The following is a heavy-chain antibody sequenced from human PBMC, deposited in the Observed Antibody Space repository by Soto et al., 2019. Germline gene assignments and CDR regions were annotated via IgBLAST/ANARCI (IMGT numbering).Heavy chain of an antibody. J-gene: IGHJ4*02. Sequence: PSETLSLTCAVSGGSISSGGYSWSWIRQPPGKGLEWIGYIYHSGSTYYNPSLKSRVTISVDRSKNQFSLKLSSVTAADTAFYYCVRHGDNYIGYYFPFDLWGQGTLVTVSS. CDR2: IYHSGST. CDR1: GGSISSGGYS. D-gene: IGHD3-22*01. CDR3: VRHGDNYIGYYFPFDL. V-gene: IGHV4-30-2*01.